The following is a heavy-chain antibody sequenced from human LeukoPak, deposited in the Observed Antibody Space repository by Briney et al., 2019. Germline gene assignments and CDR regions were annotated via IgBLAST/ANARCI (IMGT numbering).Heavy chain of an antibody. D-gene: IGHD3-22*01. V-gene: IGHV3-53*01. Sequence: GGSLRLSCAASGFPLSNYTMTWVRQAPGKGLEWVSVIYSGGSTYYADSVKGRFTISRDNSKNTLYLQMNSLRAEDTAVYCCARPSVYYDSSGYYRGGHDAFDIWGQGTMVTVSS. CDR1: GFPLSNYT. CDR3: ARPSVYYDSSGYYRGGHDAFDI. J-gene: IGHJ3*02. CDR2: IYSGGST.